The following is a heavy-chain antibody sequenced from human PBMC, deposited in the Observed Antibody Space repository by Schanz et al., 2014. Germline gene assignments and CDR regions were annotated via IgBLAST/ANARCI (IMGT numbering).Heavy chain of an antibody. J-gene: IGHJ5*01. Sequence: EVQLLESGGGLVQPGGSLRLSCVASGFTFFGSFAMSWVRQAPGKGLEWVSGMSGSGSTADYADSVKGRFTISRDNSRKTLYLQMTSLRADDTAVYYCSKDKQGSRSDDSWGQGTLVNVSS. D-gene: IGHD2-15*01. V-gene: IGHV3-23*01. CDR1: GFTFFGSFA. CDR2: MSGSGSTA. CDR3: SKDKQGSRSDDS.